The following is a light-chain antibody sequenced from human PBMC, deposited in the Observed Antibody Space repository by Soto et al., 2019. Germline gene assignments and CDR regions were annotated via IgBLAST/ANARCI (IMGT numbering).Light chain of an antibody. CDR3: QQVNSYPIT. V-gene: IGKV1-9*01. Sequence: IQLTQSPSFRSASVGDRVTITCRASQCIRSNLAWDPQKPGRAPKLLMYIASTLQTGVPSRFSGSGSGTEFTLTITSLQPEDFATYYCQQVNSYPITFGQGTRLEIK. J-gene: IGKJ5*01. CDR1: QCIRSN. CDR2: IAS.